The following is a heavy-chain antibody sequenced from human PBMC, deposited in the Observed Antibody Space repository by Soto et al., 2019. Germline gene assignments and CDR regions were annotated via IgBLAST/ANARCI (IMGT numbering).Heavy chain of an antibody. J-gene: IGHJ5*02. CDR1: GFIFENFG. Sequence: GGSLRLSCAASGFIFENFGMSWVRQAPGKGLEWISSISGSGFKKYYADSVKGRFTISRGNSKSTVYLELNNLSAEDTAVYHCAKNQGVELVPLATVDWFDPWGQGSVVTVSS. V-gene: IGHV3-23*01. D-gene: IGHD1-26*01. CDR3: AKNQGVELVPLATVDWFDP. CDR2: ISGSGFKK.